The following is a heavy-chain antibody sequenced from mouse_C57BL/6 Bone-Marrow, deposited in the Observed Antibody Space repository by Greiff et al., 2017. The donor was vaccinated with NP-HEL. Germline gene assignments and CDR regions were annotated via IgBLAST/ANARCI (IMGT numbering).Heavy chain of an antibody. CDR3: TPGGSSPYAMDY. V-gene: IGHV14-4*01. CDR1: GFNITDDY. D-gene: IGHD1-1*01. CDR2: IDPENGDT. Sequence: VQLKESGAELVRPGASVKLSCTVSGFNITDDYMHWVKQRPEQGLEWIGWIDPENGDTEYAAKFQGKATITADPYSNTAYLQLSSLTSEDTAVYYGTPGGSSPYAMDYWGQGTSVTVSS. J-gene: IGHJ4*01.